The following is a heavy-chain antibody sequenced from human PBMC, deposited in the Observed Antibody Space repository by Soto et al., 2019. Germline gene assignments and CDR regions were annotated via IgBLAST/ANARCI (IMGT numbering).Heavy chain of an antibody. J-gene: IGHJ1*01. Sequence: QVQLVQSGAEVKKSGSSVKVSCKASGGTFSSYSISWVRQAPGQGLEWMGGIIPLFGTANCAQKFQGRVTITADESTSTAYMQLSSLRSEDTAVYYCARDAQYGDYVRYFQHWGQGTLVTVSS. D-gene: IGHD4-17*01. CDR3: ARDAQYGDYVRYFQH. CDR2: IIPLFGTA. V-gene: IGHV1-69*01. CDR1: GGTFSSYS.